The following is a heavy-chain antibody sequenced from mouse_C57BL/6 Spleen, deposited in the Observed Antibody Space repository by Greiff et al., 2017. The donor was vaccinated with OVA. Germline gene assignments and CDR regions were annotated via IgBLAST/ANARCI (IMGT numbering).Heavy chain of an antibody. J-gene: IGHJ1*03. CDR3: ATLLLRYWYFDV. V-gene: IGHV1-81*01. CDR2: IYPRSGNT. CDR1: GYTFTSYG. Sequence: QVQLQQSGAELARPGASVKLSCKASGYTFTSYGISWVKQRTGQGLEWIGEIYPRSGNTYYNEKFKGKATLTADKSSSTAYMELRSLTSEDSAVYFCATLLLRYWYFDVWGTGTTVTVSS. D-gene: IGHD1-1*01.